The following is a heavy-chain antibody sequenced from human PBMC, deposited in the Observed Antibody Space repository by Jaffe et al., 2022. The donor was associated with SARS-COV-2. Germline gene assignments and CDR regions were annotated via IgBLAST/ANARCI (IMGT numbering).Heavy chain of an antibody. J-gene: IGHJ4*02. CDR2: IWSDGSSE. V-gene: IGHV3-33*01. Sequence: QVPLVESGGGVVQPGRSLRLSCVASGASGFIFSASGMHWVRQAPGKDLEWVAFIWSDGSSEYYADSVKGRFTISRDNSKNTVHLQMNSLRAEDTALYYCARDKGVSYLDHWGQGTLVTVSS. CDR1: GASGFIFSASG. D-gene: IGHD6-13*01. CDR3: ARDKGVSYLDH.